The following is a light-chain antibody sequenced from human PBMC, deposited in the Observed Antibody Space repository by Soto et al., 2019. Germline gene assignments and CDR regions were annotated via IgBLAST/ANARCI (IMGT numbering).Light chain of an antibody. J-gene: IGKJ1*01. CDR3: QQYNNWPRT. V-gene: IGKV3-15*01. Sequence: EIVMTQSPATLSVSPGERATLSCRASQSVSSDLAWYHQKPGQAPRLLIYGASTRATGIPARFSGSGSGTEFTLTINSLQSADFAVYYCQQYNNWPRTFGQGTKV. CDR2: GAS. CDR1: QSVSSD.